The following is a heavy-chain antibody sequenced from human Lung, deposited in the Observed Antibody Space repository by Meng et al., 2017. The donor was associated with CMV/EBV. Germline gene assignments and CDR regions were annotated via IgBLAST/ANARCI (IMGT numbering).Heavy chain of an antibody. CDR3: ARNSPAAPHYYYYGMDV. D-gene: IGHD2-2*01. J-gene: IGHJ6*01. CDR1: GGSISSYY. CDR2: IYYSGST. Sequence: SXTLSLTCTVSGGSISSYYWSWIRQPPGKGLEWIGYIYYSGSTNYNPSLKSRVTISVDTSKNQFSLKLSSVTAADTAVYYCARNSPAAPHYYYYGMDVWGQGNXVTGSS. V-gene: IGHV4-59*01.